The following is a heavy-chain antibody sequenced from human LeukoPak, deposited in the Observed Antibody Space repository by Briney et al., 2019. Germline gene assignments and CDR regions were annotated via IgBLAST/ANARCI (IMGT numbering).Heavy chain of an antibody. D-gene: IGHD3-3*01. V-gene: IGHV3-21*01. CDR3: ARASSYYDFWSGQPQWGHLDY. CDR2: ISSSSSYI. J-gene: IGHJ4*02. Sequence: GGSLRLSCAASGFTFSSYSMNWVRQAPGKGLEWVSSISSSSSYIYYADSVKGRFTISRDNAKNSLYLQMNSLRAEDTAVYYCARASSYYDFWSGQPQWGHLDYWGQGTLVTVSS. CDR1: GFTFSSYS.